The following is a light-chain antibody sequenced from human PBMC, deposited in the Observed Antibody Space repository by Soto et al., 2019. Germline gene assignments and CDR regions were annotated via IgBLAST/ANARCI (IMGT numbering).Light chain of an antibody. J-gene: IGKJ4*01. Sequence: MMMTQSPATLSVSPGERVTLSFRASQSVSNKLAWYQQKPGQAPRLLISDTSTRATGIPARFSGSGSGTEFTLTVSSLQSEDFALYFCHQYDHWPLTFGGGTKVDI. CDR2: DTS. CDR3: HQYDHWPLT. CDR1: QSVSNK. V-gene: IGKV3D-15*01.